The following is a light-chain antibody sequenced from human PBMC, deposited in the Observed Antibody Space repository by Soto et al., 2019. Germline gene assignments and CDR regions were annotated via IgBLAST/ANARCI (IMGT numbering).Light chain of an antibody. V-gene: IGLV2-11*01. CDR3: CSYAGSYTSYV. CDR2: DVS. CDR1: SSDVGGYNY. J-gene: IGLJ1*01. Sequence: QSVLTQPRSVSGSPGQSVTISCTGTSSDVGGYNYVSWYQQHPGKAPKLMIYDVSNRPSGVPDRFSGSKSGNTASLTISGLQAEDEAAYYCCSYAGSYTSYVFGAGTKVTVL.